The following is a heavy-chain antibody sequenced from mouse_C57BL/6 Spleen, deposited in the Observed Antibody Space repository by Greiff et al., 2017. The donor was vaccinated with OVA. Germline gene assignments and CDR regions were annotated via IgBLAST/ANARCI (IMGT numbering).Heavy chain of an antibody. V-gene: IGHV5-17*01. Sequence: EVQVVESGGGLVKPGGSLKLSCAASGFTFSDYGMHWVRQAPEKGLEWVAYISSGSSTIYYADTVKGRFTISRDNAKNTLFLQMTSLRSEDTAMYYCARHRYDYCFDYWGQGTTLTVSS. D-gene: IGHD2-4*01. CDR3: ARHRYDYCFDY. CDR1: GFTFSDYG. CDR2: ISSGSSTI. J-gene: IGHJ2*01.